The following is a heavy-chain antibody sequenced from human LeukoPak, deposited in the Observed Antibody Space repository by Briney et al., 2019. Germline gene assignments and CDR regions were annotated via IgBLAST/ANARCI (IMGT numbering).Heavy chain of an antibody. Sequence: SETLSLTCTVPDGSISSSSYYWGWIRQPPGKGLEGIWSIYYSGSTYYNPSLKSRVTISVDTSKNQFSLKLSSVTAADTAVYYCARQSSGWYHGMDVWGQGTTVTVSS. V-gene: IGHV4-39*01. CDR1: DGSISSSSYY. CDR3: ARQSSGWYHGMDV. CDR2: IYYSGST. D-gene: IGHD6-19*01. J-gene: IGHJ6*02.